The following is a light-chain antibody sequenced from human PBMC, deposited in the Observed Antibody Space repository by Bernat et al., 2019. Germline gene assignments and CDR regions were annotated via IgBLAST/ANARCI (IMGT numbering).Light chain of an antibody. Sequence: DIQMTQSPSSLSASVGDRVTITCRATQAISKYLAWVQQKPGKAPKSLIYGASPLFSGVPSRFSGSGSETDFTLTISSLQPEDSATYYCQQYDRYPLAFGGGTKVEVK. CDR2: GAS. CDR1: QAISKY. J-gene: IGKJ4*01. CDR3: QQYDRYPLA. V-gene: IGKV1-16*01.